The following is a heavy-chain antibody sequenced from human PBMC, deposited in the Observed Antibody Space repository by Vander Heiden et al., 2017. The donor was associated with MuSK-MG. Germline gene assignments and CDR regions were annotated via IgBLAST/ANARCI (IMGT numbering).Heavy chain of an antibody. D-gene: IGHD4-17*01. V-gene: IGHV1-2*02. CDR3: ARYGDYVGGY. CDR1: GYTFTGYY. Sequence: QVQLVQSGAEVKKPGASVKISCKASGYTFTGYYMHWVRQAPGQGLEWMGWINPNSGGTNDAQKFQGRVTMTRDTSIRTAYMEMSRLRSDDTAVYYGARYGDYVGGYWGQGTLVTVSS. CDR2: INPNSGGT. J-gene: IGHJ4*02.